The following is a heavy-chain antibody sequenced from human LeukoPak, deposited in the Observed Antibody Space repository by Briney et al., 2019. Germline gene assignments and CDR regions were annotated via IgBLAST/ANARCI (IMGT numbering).Heavy chain of an antibody. D-gene: IGHD3-10*01. CDR3: ARVDYYGSGSLPDYYYMHV. CDR1: GGSFSGYY. Sequence: SETLSLTCAVYGGSFSGYYWSWMPQPPGKGLEWIGEINHSGSTTYNTSLKRRVTISIYTSKNQFSLKLSSVTAADTDVYYCARVDYYGSGSLPDYYYMHVWGKGPTVTVSS. CDR2: INHSGST. V-gene: IGHV4-34*01. J-gene: IGHJ6*03.